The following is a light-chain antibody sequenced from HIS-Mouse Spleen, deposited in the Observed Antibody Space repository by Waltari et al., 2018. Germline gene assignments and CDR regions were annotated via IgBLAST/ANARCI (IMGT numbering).Light chain of an antibody. CDR3: QQRSNWPPGVT. J-gene: IGKJ3*01. V-gene: IGKV3-11*01. CDR2: EAS. Sequence: EIVLTQSPATLSLSPGERATLSCRASQSVSSYIAWYQQKPGQAPRLLIYEASNRATGIPARFSGSGSGTDFTLTISSLEPEDFAVYYCQQRSNWPPGVTFGPGTKVDIK. CDR1: QSVSSY.